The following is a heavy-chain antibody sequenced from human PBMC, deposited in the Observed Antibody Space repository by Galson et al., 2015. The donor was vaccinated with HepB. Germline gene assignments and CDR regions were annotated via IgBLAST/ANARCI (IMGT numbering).Heavy chain of an antibody. D-gene: IGHD6-13*01. CDR2: IYAGDSET. Sequence: QSGAEVKKPGESLKISCKGSGYSYTRYWIGWVRQMPGKGLEWMGIIYAGDSETRYSPSFQGQVTISADKSISTAYLQWSSLKASDTAIYYCARSSLAAGVTGDFWGQGTLVTVSS. J-gene: IGHJ4*02. CDR1: GYSYTRYW. V-gene: IGHV5-51*01. CDR3: ARSSLAAGVTGDF.